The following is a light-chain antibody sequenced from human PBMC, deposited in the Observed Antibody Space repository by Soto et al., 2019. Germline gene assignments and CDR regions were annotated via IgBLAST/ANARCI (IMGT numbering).Light chain of an antibody. CDR1: QSLSSSH. CDR3: QHLSA. CDR2: DAS. V-gene: IGKV3-20*01. J-gene: IGKJ1*01. Sequence: EIVLTQSPGTLSLSPGERASLSCRASQSLSSSHLIWYQQKPGQAPMLLIYDASSRATGIPDRFSGGGSGTDFTLTISRLEPEDFAVYYCQHLSAFGQGTKVEIK.